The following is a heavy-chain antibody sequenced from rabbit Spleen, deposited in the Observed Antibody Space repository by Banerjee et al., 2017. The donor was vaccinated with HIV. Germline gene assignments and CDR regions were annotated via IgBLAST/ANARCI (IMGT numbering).Heavy chain of an antibody. Sequence: QLVESGGGLVRPGGSLTLSCKASGFDFSSYYMSWVRQAPGKGLEWIGIIYAGSGNTDYASGVNGRFTISSDNAQNTVDLQMNSLTVADTATYFCARDTGSSFSTYGMDLWAQAPWSPS. CDR2: IYAGSGNT. J-gene: IGHJ6*01. V-gene: IGHV1S7*01. CDR1: GFDFSSYY. CDR3: ARDTGSSFSTYGMDL. D-gene: IGHD8-1*01.